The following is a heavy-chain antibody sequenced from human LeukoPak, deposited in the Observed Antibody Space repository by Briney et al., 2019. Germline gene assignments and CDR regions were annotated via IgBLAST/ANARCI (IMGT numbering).Heavy chain of an antibody. V-gene: IGHV4-4*07. CDR2: IYTSGST. D-gene: IGHD3-9*01. Sequence: SETLSLTCTVSGGSISSYYWSWIRQPAGKGLEWIGRIYTSGSTNYNPSLKSRVTMSVDTSKNQFSLKLSSVTAADTAVYYCARDLHYDILTGPTCYYYMDVWGKGTTVTVS. J-gene: IGHJ6*03. CDR3: ARDLHYDILTGPTCYYYMDV. CDR1: GGSISSYY.